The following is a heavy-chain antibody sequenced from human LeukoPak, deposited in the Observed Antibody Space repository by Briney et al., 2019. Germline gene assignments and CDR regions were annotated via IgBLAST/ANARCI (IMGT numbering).Heavy chain of an antibody. CDR3: ARAPMGTAALY. D-gene: IGHD2-2*01. V-gene: IGHV1-24*01. Sequence: AASVKVSCKVSGYTLTELSMHWVRQAPGKGLEWMGGFDPEDGETIYAQKFQGRVTLTRDTSISTAYMEVSSLRSDDTAFYYCARAPMGTAALYWGQGTLVTVSP. CDR2: FDPEDGET. J-gene: IGHJ4*02. CDR1: GYTLTELS.